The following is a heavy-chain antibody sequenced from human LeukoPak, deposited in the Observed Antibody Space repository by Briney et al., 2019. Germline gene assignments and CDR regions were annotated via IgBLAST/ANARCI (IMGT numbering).Heavy chain of an antibody. J-gene: IGHJ4*02. D-gene: IGHD3-9*01. Sequence: GESLKISCKGSGYSFTSYWISWVRQMPGKGLEWMGRIDPSDSYTNYSPSFQGHVTITADKSISTAYLQWSSLKASDTAMYYCARYYDILTGPFDYWGQGTLVTVSS. CDR3: ARYYDILTGPFDY. CDR2: IDPSDSYT. CDR1: GYSFTSYW. V-gene: IGHV5-10-1*01.